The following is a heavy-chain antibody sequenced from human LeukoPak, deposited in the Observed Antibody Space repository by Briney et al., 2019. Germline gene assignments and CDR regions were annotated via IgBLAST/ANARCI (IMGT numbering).Heavy chain of an antibody. J-gene: IGHJ4*02. D-gene: IGHD3-22*01. V-gene: IGHV3-21*06. CDR1: GFTFSNYA. Sequence: GGSLRLSCAAPGFTFSNYAMNWVRQAPGKGLEWVSSINGRSTDIYYADSVKGRFTISRDNAKNSLYLQITSLRAEDTAIYYCARRGYYDSSGYDYWGQGTLVTVSS. CDR3: ARRGYYDSSGYDY. CDR2: INGRSTDI.